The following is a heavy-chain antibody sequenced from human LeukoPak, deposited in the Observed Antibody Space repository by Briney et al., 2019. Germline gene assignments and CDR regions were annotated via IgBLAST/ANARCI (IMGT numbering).Heavy chain of an antibody. CDR3: ARVPRSYYYYYYMDV. CDR1: GYSISSGYY. CDR2: SGST. Sequence: SSETLSLTCTVSGYSISSGYYWGWIRQPPGKGLEWIGSGSTYYNPSLKSRVTISVDTSKNQFSLKLSSVTAADTAVYYCARVPRSYYYYYYMDVWGKGTTVTVSS. V-gene: IGHV4-38-2*02. J-gene: IGHJ6*03.